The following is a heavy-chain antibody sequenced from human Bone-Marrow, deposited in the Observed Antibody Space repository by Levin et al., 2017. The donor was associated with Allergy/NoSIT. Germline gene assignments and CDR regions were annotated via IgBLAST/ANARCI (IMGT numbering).Heavy chain of an antibody. D-gene: IGHD3-10*01. CDR2: ISGSGKIK. CDR3: ARGDKLLAFDF. CDR1: GFTFKNYE. Sequence: QAGGSLRLSCNTSGFTFKNYEINWVRQAPGKGLEWVSYISGSGKIKYYGDSVKGRLTISRDNAKNSVQLQMSSLRVEDTAFYYCARGDKLLAFDFWGHGTLVTVSS. J-gene: IGHJ3*01. V-gene: IGHV3-48*03.